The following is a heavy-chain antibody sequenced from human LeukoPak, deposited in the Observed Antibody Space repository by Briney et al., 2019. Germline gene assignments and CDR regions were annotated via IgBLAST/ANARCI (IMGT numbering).Heavy chain of an antibody. Sequence: TSETLSLTCNVSGGSIEYYWNWLRQPPGKGLQWLGYIHYNGVTDYNPSLGSRVRMSVDTSNNQFSLRLTSVTAADTAVYYCARDRRHRGGYLDLWGRGTQVTVSS. CDR2: IHYNGVT. V-gene: IGHV4-59*01. J-gene: IGHJ2*01. CDR1: GGSIEYY. D-gene: IGHD3-16*01. CDR3: ARDRRHRGGYLDL.